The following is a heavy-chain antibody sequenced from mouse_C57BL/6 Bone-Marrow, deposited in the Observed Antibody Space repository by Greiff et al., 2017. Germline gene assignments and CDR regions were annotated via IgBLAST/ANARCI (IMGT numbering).Heavy chain of an antibody. CDR3: ARRTMVTPWFAY. Sequence: EVKLVESGGDLVKPGGSLKLSCAASGFTFSSYGMSWVRQTPDKRLEWVATISSGGSYTYYPDSVKGRFTISRDNAKNTLYLQMSSLKSEDTAMYYCARRTMVTPWFAYWGQGTLVTVSA. J-gene: IGHJ3*01. CDR1: GFTFSSYG. V-gene: IGHV5-6*01. D-gene: IGHD2-2*01. CDR2: ISSGGSYT.